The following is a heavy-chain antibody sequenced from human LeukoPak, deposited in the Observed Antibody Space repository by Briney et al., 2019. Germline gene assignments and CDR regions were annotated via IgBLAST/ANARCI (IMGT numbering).Heavy chain of an antibody. CDR2: IYYSGST. CDR1: GGSISSGDYY. D-gene: IGHD4-17*01. Sequence: SQTLSLTCTVSGGSISSGDYYWSWIRQPPGKGLEWIGYIYYSGSTYYNPSLKSRDTISVDTSKNQFSLKLSSVTAADTAVYYCARVSTVTTHAFDIWGQGTMVTVSS. V-gene: IGHV4-30-4*01. CDR3: ARVSTVTTHAFDI. J-gene: IGHJ3*02.